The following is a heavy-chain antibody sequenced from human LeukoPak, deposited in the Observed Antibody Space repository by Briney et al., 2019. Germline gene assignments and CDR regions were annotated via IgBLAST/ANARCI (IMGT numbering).Heavy chain of an antibody. D-gene: IGHD3-10*01. Sequence: ASVKVSCKVSGYTLTELSMHWVRQAPGQGLEWMGGIIPIFGTANYAQKFQGRVTITTDESTSTAHMELSSLRSEDTAVYYCARDESDSGAFDIWGQGTMVTVSS. CDR2: IIPIFGTA. V-gene: IGHV1-69*05. CDR3: ARDESDSGAFDI. CDR1: GYTLTELS. J-gene: IGHJ3*02.